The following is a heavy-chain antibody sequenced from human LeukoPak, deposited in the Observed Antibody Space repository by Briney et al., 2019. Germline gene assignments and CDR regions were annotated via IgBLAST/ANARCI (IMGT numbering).Heavy chain of an antibody. CDR3: ARGYSTSWTYYLDH. J-gene: IGHJ4*02. CDR1: DGCITGYY. V-gene: IGHV4-59*01. CDR2: IYSAST. D-gene: IGHD6-13*01. Sequence: SETLSLTCSVSDGCITGYYWGWIRQPPGKGLEWIGHIYSASTNYNPSLKSRVTISVDTSKNQFSLRLNSVTAADTAVYYCARGYSTSWTYYLDHWGQGALVTVSS.